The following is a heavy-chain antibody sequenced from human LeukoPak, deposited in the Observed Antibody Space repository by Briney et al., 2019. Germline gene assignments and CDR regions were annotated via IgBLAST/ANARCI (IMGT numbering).Heavy chain of an antibody. CDR1: GFTFSSYS. D-gene: IGHD7-27*01. CDR3: ARMLASWGSDY. J-gene: IGHJ4*02. CDR2: ISSSSSYI. Sequence: PGGPLRLSRAASGFTFSSYSMNWVRQAPGKGLEWVSSISSSSSYIYYAASVKGRFTISRDNAKNSLYLQMNSPRAEDTAVYYCARMLASWGSDYWGQGTLVTVPS. V-gene: IGHV3-21*01.